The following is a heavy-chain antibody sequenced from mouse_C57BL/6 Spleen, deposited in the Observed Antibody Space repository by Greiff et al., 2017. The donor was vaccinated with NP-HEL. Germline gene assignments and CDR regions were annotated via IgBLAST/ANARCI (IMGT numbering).Heavy chain of an antibody. CDR3: ARGVYYDYDVDY. J-gene: IGHJ2*01. CDR1: GFNIKDYY. D-gene: IGHD2-4*01. V-gene: IGHV14-1*01. Sequence: VQLQQSGAALVRPGASVKLSCTASGFNIKDYYMHWVKQRPEQGLACIGTIFPADGATDYAPRFQGMVTMTADSSSNTPYLQLSSLTSEDTAVYYRARGVYYDYDVDYWGQGTTLTVSS. CDR2: IFPADGAT.